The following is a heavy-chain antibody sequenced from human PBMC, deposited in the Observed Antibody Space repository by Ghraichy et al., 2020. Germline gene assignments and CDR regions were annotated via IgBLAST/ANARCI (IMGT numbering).Heavy chain of an antibody. V-gene: IGHV3-23*01. CDR1: GFTFSSYA. CDR2: ISGSGGST. CDR3: AKVNDFWSGTARGHFDY. J-gene: IGHJ4*02. Sequence: GGSLRLSCTASGFTFSSYAMSWVRQAPGKGLEWVSTISGSGGSTYYADSVKGRFTISRDNSKNTLYLQMNSLRAEDTAVYYCAKVNDFWSGTARGHFDYWGQGTLVTVSA. D-gene: IGHD3-3*01.